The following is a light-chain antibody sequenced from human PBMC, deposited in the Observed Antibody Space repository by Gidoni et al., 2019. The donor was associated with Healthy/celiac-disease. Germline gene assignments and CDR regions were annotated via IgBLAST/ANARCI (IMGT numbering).Light chain of an antibody. Sequence: DIQMTQSPSSVSASVGDRVTITCRASQGISIWLAWYQQKPGKAPKLLISAASTLESGVPSRFSGSGSGTDFTLTISSLQPEDFATYFCQQANSFPWTFXQXTKVEIK. CDR2: AAS. V-gene: IGKV1-12*01. J-gene: IGKJ1*01. CDR3: QQANSFPWT. CDR1: QGISIW.